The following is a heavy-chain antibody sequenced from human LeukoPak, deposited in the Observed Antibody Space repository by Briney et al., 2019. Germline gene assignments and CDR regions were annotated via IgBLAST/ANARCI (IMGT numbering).Heavy chain of an antibody. CDR2: IIPIFGTA. Sequence: SVKVSCKASGGTFSSYAISWVRQAPGQGLEWMGGIIPIFGTANYAQKFQGRVTITADESTSTAYMELSSLRSEDTAVYYCARANCYGSGSYSFGFDYWGQGTLVTVSS. CDR1: GGTFSSYA. CDR3: ARANCYGSGSYSFGFDY. D-gene: IGHD3-10*01. V-gene: IGHV1-69*13. J-gene: IGHJ4*02.